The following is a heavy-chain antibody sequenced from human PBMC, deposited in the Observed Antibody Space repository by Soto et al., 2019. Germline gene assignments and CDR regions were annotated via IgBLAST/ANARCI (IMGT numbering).Heavy chain of an antibody. CDR3: ARGIAAAGTYYFDY. D-gene: IGHD6-13*01. J-gene: IGHJ4*02. CDR1: GGTFSSYA. Sequence: SVKVSCKASGGTFSSYAISWVRQAPGQGLEWMGGIIPIFGTANYAQKFQGRVTITADESTSTAYMELSSLRSEDTAVYCCARGIAAAGTYYFDYWGQGTLVTVSS. V-gene: IGHV1-69*13. CDR2: IIPIFGTA.